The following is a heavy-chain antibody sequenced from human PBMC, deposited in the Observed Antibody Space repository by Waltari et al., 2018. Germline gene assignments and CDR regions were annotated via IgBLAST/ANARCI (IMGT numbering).Heavy chain of an antibody. D-gene: IGHD2-2*02. J-gene: IGHJ3*02. CDR2: IIPNFGTA. CDR3: ASCSSTSCYIGAFDI. V-gene: IGHV1-69*08. Sequence: QVQLVQSGAEVKKPGSSVKVSCKASGGTFSSYAISWVRQATGPGLEWMGRIIPNFGTANYAQKVQGRVTITADKATSTAYMELSSLRSEDTAVYYCASCSSTSCYIGAFDIWGQGTMVTVSS. CDR1: GGTFSSYA.